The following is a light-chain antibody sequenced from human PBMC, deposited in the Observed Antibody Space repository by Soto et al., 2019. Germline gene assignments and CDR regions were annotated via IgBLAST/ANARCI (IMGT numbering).Light chain of an antibody. V-gene: IGKV3-11*01. J-gene: IGKJ2*01. Sequence: EIVLTQSPATLSLSPGERATLSCRASQSVSSYLDWYRQKPGQAPRLLIYDASNRATGIPARFSGSGSGTAFTLSISSLEPEDFAVYYCQQRSNWPPYTFGQGTKLEIK. CDR3: QQRSNWPPYT. CDR2: DAS. CDR1: QSVSSY.